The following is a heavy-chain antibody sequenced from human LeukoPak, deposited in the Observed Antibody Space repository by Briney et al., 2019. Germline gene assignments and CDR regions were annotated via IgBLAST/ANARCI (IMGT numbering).Heavy chain of an antibody. Sequence: ASVKVSCKASGYTFTGYYMHWVRQAPGQGLEWMGWINPNSGGTNYAQKFQGRVTMTRDTSISTAYMELSRPRSDDTAVYYCAREEVVVTAFDYWGQGTLVTVSS. CDR1: GYTFTGYY. D-gene: IGHD2-15*01. CDR3: AREEVVVTAFDY. J-gene: IGHJ4*02. CDR2: INPNSGGT. V-gene: IGHV1-2*02.